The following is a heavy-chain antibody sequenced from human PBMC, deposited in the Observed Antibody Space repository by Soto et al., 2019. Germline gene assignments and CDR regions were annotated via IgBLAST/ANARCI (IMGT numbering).Heavy chain of an antibody. V-gene: IGHV3-13*01. CDR3: ARGKGRFLGYFDY. Sequence: GSLRLSCAASGFTFSSYDMHWVRQATGKGLEWVSAIDTAGDTYYPGSVKGRFTISRENAKNSLYLQMNSLRAEDTAVYYCARGKGRFLGYFDYWGQGTLVTVSS. J-gene: IGHJ4*02. D-gene: IGHD3-3*01. CDR1: GFTFSSYD. CDR2: IDTAGDT.